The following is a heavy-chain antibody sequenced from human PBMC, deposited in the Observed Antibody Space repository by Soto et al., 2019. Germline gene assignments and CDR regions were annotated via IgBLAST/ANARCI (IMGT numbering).Heavy chain of an antibody. J-gene: IGHJ4*02. D-gene: IGHD2-15*01. CDR1: GFTFSSYG. Sequence: GGSLRLSCAASGFTFSSYGMHWVRQAPGKGLEWVAVIWYDGSNKYYADSVKGRFTISRDNSKNTLYLQMNSLRAEDTAVYYCARLNCSGGSCAIDYWGQGTLVTVSS. V-gene: IGHV3-33*01. CDR2: IWYDGSNK. CDR3: ARLNCSGGSCAIDY.